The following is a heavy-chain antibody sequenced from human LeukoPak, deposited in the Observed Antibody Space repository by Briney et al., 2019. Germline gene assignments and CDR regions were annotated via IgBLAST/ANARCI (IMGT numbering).Heavy chain of an antibody. CDR1: GFTFSDYS. CDR3: GRLRRNSDRRGYYYFYNY. V-gene: IGHV3-21*01. CDR2: INPTSTSI. J-gene: IGHJ4*02. Sequence: GGSLRLSCAASGFTFSDYSIDWVRQAPGKGLEWVSSINPTSTSIYYADAVKGRFTISRDNAKSSLYLQMNSLRAEDTARFYFGRLRRNSDRRGYYYFYNYWGQGIQVTVSS. D-gene: IGHD3-22*01.